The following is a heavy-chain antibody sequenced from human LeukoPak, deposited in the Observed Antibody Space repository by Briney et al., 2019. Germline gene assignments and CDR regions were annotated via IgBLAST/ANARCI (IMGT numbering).Heavy chain of an antibody. Sequence: SETLSLTCTVSGGSISSSSYYWGWIRQPPGKGPEWIGSIYYSGSTYYNPSLKSRVTISVDTSKNQFSLKLSSVTAADTAVYYCARYSYTAVDYWGQGTLVTVSS. CDR1: GGSISSSSYY. CDR2: IYYSGST. V-gene: IGHV4-39*01. D-gene: IGHD5-18*01. J-gene: IGHJ4*02. CDR3: ARYSYTAVDY.